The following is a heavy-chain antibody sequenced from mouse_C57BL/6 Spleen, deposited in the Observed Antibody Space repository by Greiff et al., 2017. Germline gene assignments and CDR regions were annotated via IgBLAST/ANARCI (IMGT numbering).Heavy chain of an antibody. V-gene: IGHV2-5*01. D-gene: IGHD1-1*01. CDR1: GFSLTSYG. Sequence: VQGVESGPGLVQPSQSLSITCTVSGFSLTSYGVHWVRQSPGKGLEWLGVIWRGGSTDYNAAFMSRLSITKDNSKSQVFFKMNSLQADDTAIYYCAKNYYGSSYQYYFDYWGQGTTLTVSS. CDR3: AKNYYGSSYQYYFDY. CDR2: IWRGGST. J-gene: IGHJ2*01.